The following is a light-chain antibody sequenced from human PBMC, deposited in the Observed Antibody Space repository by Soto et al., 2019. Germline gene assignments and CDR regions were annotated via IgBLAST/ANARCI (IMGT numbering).Light chain of an antibody. J-gene: IGKJ1*01. CDR2: AAS. CDR1: QSVSSY. Sequence: EVVLTQSPGTLSLSPGERATLSCRASQSVSSYLAWYQQKTGQAPSLLIYAASSRATGIPDRFSGTGSGADFTLTISRLEPEDFAMYYCQQYGTSPVTFGQGTKVEIK. CDR3: QQYGTSPVT. V-gene: IGKV3-20*01.